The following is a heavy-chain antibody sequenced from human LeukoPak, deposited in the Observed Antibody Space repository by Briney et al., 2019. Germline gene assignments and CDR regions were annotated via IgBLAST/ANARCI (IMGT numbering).Heavy chain of an antibody. CDR2: IGTPGDT. Sequence: GSLRLSCAASGFTFSSYDMHWVRQATGKGLEWVSGIGTPGDTYYPGSVKGRFTISRENAKNSLYLQMNSLRAGDTAVYYCARSAAAGTIELDYWGQGTLVTVSS. D-gene: IGHD6-13*01. CDR3: ARSAAAGTIELDY. CDR1: GFTFSSYD. V-gene: IGHV3-13*01. J-gene: IGHJ4*02.